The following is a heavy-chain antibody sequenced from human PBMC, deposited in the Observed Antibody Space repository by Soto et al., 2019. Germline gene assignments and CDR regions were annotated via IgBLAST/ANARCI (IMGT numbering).Heavy chain of an antibody. Sequence: QGHLVQSEAEVKKPGASVKVSCKASGYTFTRYGISWVRPAPGQGLEWMGWISGYNGDTNYAQKFQDRVSMTIDTSTGTAYMELRSLTSDDTAIFYCAKNGQPPYYYYGLDVWGQGTKVTVSS. V-gene: IGHV1-18*01. J-gene: IGHJ6*02. CDR2: ISGYNGDT. D-gene: IGHD2-8*01. CDR3: AKNGQPPYYYYGLDV. CDR1: GYTFTRYG.